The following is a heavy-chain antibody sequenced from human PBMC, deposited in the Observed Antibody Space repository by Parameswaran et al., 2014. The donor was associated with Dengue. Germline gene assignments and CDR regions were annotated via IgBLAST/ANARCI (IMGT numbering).Heavy chain of an antibody. Sequence: KWIRQPPGKGLEWVSQISSGGITTYYADSVKGRLTISRDNAKNSLYLQMNSLRAEDTAIYYCARVKLIPPYYFDYWGQGTLVTVSS. J-gene: IGHJ4*02. CDR3: ARVKLIPPYYFDY. CDR2: ISSGGITT. V-gene: IGHV3-48*03. D-gene: IGHD1-1*01.